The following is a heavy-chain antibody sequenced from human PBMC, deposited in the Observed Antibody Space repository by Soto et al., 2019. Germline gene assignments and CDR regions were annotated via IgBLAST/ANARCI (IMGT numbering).Heavy chain of an antibody. V-gene: IGHV4-31*03. CDR2: IYYSGST. CDR1: GGSISRGGYY. D-gene: IGHD1-26*01. J-gene: IGHJ4*02. Sequence: SETLSLTCTVSGGSISRGGYYWSWIRQHPGKGLEWIGYIYYSGSTYYNPSLKSRVTISVDTSKNQFSLKLSSVTAADTAVYYCARDHSGTRTFDYWGQGTLVTVSS. CDR3: ARDHSGTRTFDY.